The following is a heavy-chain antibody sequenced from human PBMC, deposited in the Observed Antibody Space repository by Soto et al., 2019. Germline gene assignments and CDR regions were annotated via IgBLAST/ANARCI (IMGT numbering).Heavy chain of an antibody. CDR3: AKGDHLPGIAAAGNEGAMYYFDY. J-gene: IGHJ4*02. Sequence: GGSLGLSCAASGFTFSSYAMSWVRQAPGKGLEWVSAISGSGGSTYYADSVKGRFTISRDNSKNTLYLQMNSLGAEDTAVYYCAKGDHLPGIAAAGNEGAMYYFDYWGQGTLVTVSS. V-gene: IGHV3-23*01. CDR1: GFTFSSYA. CDR2: ISGSGGST. D-gene: IGHD6-13*01.